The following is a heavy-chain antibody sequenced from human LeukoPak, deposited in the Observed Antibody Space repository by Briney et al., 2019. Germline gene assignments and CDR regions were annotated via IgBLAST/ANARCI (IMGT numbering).Heavy chain of an antibody. CDR1: GYTFTRYY. D-gene: IGHD3-10*01. V-gene: IGHV1-2*04. J-gene: IGHJ3*02. CDR3: ARLWFGDGSDAFDI. CDR2: INPNSGGT. Sequence: ASVKVSCKASGYTFTRYYMHWVRQAPGQGPEWMGWINPNSGGTNYAQKFQGWVTMTRDTSTSTAYMELSRLRSDDTAVYYCARLWFGDGSDAFDIWGQGTMVTVSS.